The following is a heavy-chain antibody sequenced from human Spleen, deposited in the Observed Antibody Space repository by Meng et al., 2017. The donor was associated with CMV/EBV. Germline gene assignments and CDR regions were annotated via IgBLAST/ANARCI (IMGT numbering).Heavy chain of an antibody. V-gene: IGHV1-2*02. CDR1: GYTLIAYY. J-gene: IGHJ4*02. Sequence: ASVKVSCKASGYTLIAYYIHWVRQAPGQGLEWVGWINPKDGGVKYAQKFQGRVTMTADTSISTVYMELSRLTTDDTAVYYCARAKDTWGGFYFDFWGQGALVTVSS. CDR2: INPKDGGV. D-gene: IGHD3-3*01. CDR3: ARAKDTWGGFYFDF.